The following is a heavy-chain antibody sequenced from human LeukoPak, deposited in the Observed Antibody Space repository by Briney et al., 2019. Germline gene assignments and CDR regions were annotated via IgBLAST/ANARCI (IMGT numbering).Heavy chain of an antibody. D-gene: IGHD3/OR15-3a*01. CDR2: IKTDGSII. CDR1: GFIFSNYW. Sequence: GGSLRLSCAAFGFIFSNYWMHWVRQAPGKGLVWVSRIKTDGSIISYADSVKGRFTISRDNAENTLYLQMNSLKPEDTAVYFCARDSRLKWTEYYFDFWGQGTLVTVSS. V-gene: IGHV3-74*01. J-gene: IGHJ4*02. CDR3: ARDSRLKWTEYYFDF.